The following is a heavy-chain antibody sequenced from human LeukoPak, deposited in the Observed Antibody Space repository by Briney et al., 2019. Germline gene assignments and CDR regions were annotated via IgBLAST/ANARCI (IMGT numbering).Heavy chain of an antibody. V-gene: IGHV3-30*03. CDR1: GFTFSSYG. D-gene: IGHD1-26*01. CDR2: ISYDGSNK. CDR3: ARSLKRELLRTYFDY. J-gene: IGHJ4*02. Sequence: PGRSLRLSCAASGFTFSSYGMHWVRQAPGKGLEWVAVISYDGSNKYYADFVKGRFTISRDNSKNTLYLQMNSLRAEDTAVYYCARSLKRELLRTYFDYWGQGTLVTVSS.